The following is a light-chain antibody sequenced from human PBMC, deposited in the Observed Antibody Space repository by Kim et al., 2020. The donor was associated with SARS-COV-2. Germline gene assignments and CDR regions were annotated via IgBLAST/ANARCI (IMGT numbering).Light chain of an antibody. J-gene: IGLJ1*01. CDR1: NIGSKS. V-gene: IGLV3-21*04. Sequence: SYELTQPPSVSVARGKTARITCGGNNIGSKSVHWYQQKPGQAPVLVIYYDSDRPSGIPERFSGSNSGNTATLTISRVEAGDEADYYCQVWDSSSDHYVFG. CDR2: YDS. CDR3: QVWDSSSDHYV.